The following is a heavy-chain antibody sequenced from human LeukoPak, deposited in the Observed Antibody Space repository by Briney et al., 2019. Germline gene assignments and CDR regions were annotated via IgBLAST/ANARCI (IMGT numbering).Heavy chain of an antibody. CDR3: ALPAKGAFFYYYMEV. D-gene: IGHD2-2*01. CDR1: AYTSPNYG. V-gene: IGHV1-18*01. CDR2: ISTYNGNT. Sequence: AAVKVSCKASAYTSPNYGITWVRQAPGRGLEWMGGISTYNGNTQYAQKFQGRVTMTTDTPTKTVYMELSNLRSNDTAVYYCALPAKGAFFYYYMEVWGKGTTVTVSS. J-gene: IGHJ6*03.